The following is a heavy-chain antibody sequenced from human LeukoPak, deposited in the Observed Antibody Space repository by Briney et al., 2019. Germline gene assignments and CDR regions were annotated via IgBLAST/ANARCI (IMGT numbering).Heavy chain of an antibody. Sequence: GGSLRLSCAAPGFTVSSNYMTWVRQAPGKGLEWVSVIYSGGGTYYTDSVEGRSTISRDNSKNTLYLQMNSLRAEDTAVYYCARLFRALDYWGQGTQVTVSS. CDR2: IYSGGGT. D-gene: IGHD3-3*01. J-gene: IGHJ4*02. CDR1: GFTVSSNY. CDR3: ARLFRALDY. V-gene: IGHV3-53*01.